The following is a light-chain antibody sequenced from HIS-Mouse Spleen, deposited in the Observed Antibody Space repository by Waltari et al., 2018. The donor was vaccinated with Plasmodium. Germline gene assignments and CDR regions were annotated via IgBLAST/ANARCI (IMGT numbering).Light chain of an antibody. V-gene: IGLV3-19*01. J-gene: IGLJ2*01. Sequence: SSELTQDPAVSVALGQTVRITCQGDSLRSYYASWYQQKPGQAPVLVIYGKNNRPSGIPDRFSGSSSGNTASLTITGAQAEDEADYYCNSRDSSGTHGVFGGG. CDR2: GKN. CDR3: NSRDSSGTHGV. CDR1: SLRSYY.